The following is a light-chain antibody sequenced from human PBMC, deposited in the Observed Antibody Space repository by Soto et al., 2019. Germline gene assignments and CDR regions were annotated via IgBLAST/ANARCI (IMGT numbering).Light chain of an antibody. V-gene: IGLV2-14*03. CDR2: GVS. J-gene: IGLJ2*01. CDR1: GDNY. Sequence: QSALTQPASVSGSPGQSITISCIGGDNYVSWYQQHPGKAPKLVIHGVSSRPSGISNRFSGSKSGNTASLTISGLQAEDEADYYCSSHTNSTLVVFGGGTQLTVL. CDR3: SSHTNSTLVV.